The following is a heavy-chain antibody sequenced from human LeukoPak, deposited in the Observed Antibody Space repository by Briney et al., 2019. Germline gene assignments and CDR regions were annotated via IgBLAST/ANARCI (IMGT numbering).Heavy chain of an antibody. CDR2: INPNSGGT. V-gene: IGHV1-2*02. Sequence: GASVKVSCKASGYTFTGYYMHWVRQAPGQGLEWMGWINPNSGGTNYAQKFQGRVTMTRDTSISTAYMELRSLRSDDTAVYYCARPNYPGGSGSYGGTNWFDPWGQGTLVTVSS. D-gene: IGHD3-10*01. CDR1: GYTFTGYY. J-gene: IGHJ5*02. CDR3: ARPNYPGGSGSYGGTNWFDP.